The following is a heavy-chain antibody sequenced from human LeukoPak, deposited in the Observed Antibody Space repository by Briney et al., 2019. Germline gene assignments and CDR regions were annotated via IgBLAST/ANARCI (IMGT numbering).Heavy chain of an antibody. D-gene: IGHD3-22*01. V-gene: IGHV1-8*01. J-gene: IGHJ4*02. Sequence: ASVKVSCKASGYTFTSYDINWVRQATGQGFEWMGWMNPNSGNTGYAQKFQGRVTMTRNTSISTAYMELSSLRSEDTAVYYCARAPSLLDSSGYLVNFFDYWGQGTLVTVSS. CDR3: ARAPSLLDSSGYLVNFFDY. CDR1: GYTFTSYD. CDR2: MNPNSGNT.